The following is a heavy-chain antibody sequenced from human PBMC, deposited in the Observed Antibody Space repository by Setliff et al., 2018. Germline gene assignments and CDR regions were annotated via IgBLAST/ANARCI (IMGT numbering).Heavy chain of an antibody. CDR2: INPKSGGA. V-gene: IGHV1-2*02. CDR3: ARGGIYNYVSSAYSDL. J-gene: IGHJ3*01. Sequence: ASVKVSCKASGYTFSDYYMYWVRQAPGQGLEWMGWINPKSGGAHYAQKFRGRVTMSRETSISTDYMELSRLTSDDTAVYYCARGGIYNYVSSAYSDLWGQGSMVTVSS. D-gene: IGHD3-22*01. CDR1: GYTFSDYY.